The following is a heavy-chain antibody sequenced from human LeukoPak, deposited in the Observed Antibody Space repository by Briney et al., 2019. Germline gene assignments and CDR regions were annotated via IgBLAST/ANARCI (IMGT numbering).Heavy chain of an antibody. V-gene: IGHV4-59*01. J-gene: IGHJ4*02. Sequence: SETLSLTCTVSGGSLSSYYWTWIRQPPGKGLEWIGYIYYSGSTNYNPSLKSRVTISVDTSKNQFSLKLSSVTAADTAVYYCARGAQAWQLVPFDFWGQGALVAVSS. CDR2: IYYSGST. CDR1: GGSLSSYY. D-gene: IGHD6-13*01. CDR3: ARGAQAWQLVPFDF.